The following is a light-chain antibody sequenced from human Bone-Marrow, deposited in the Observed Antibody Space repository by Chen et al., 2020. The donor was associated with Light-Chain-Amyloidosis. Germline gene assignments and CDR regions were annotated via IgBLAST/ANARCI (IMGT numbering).Light chain of an antibody. J-gene: IGLJ2*01. CDR1: DLPTQY. Sequence: SYELTQPPSVSGYPGQTARITCSGDDLPTQYAYWYQQKPGQAPVMVIHRETERPSGISERFSGSSSGTTATLTISGVQSEDEADYHCQSAVSSGTYEVIFGGGTKLTVL. V-gene: IGLV3-25*03. CDR2: RET. CDR3: QSAVSSGTYEVI.